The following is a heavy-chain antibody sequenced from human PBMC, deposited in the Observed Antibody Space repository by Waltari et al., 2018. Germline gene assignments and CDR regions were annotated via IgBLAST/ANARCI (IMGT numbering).Heavy chain of an antibody. CDR3: AREGLGQLFDAFDI. V-gene: IGHV4-34*01. CDR1: GGSFSGYY. D-gene: IGHD2-2*01. Sequence: QVQLQQWGAGLLKPSETLSLTCAVYGGSFSGYYWSWIRQPPGKGLEWIGEINHSGSTNYNPSLKSRVTISVDTSKNQFSLKLSSVTAADTAVYYCAREGLGQLFDAFDIWGQGTMVTVSS. J-gene: IGHJ3*02. CDR2: INHSGST.